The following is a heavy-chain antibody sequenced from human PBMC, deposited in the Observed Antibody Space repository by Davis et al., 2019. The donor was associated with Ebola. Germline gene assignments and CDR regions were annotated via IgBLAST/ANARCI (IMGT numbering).Heavy chain of an antibody. Sequence: GESLKISCAASGFTVSSNYMSWVRQAPGKGLEWVSSISSSSSYIYYADSVKGRFTISRDNAKNSLYLQMNSLRAEDTAVYYCARDTNKMGATKFDYWGQGTLVTVSS. CDR3: ARDTNKMGATKFDY. D-gene: IGHD1-26*01. CDR1: GFTVSSNY. V-gene: IGHV3-21*01. CDR2: ISSSSSYI. J-gene: IGHJ4*02.